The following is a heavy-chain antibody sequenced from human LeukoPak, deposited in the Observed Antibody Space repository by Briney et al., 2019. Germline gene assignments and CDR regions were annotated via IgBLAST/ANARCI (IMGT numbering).Heavy chain of an antibody. Sequence: ASVKVSCKASGNTFSSNFLHWVRQAPGQGLEWMGIINPTAGSTNYAQKFQGRVTMTRDTSTSTVYMELSSLRSEDTAVYYCARDLSLRGTMGFYYYGMDVWGQGTTVTVSS. CDR1: GNTFSSNF. D-gene: IGHD3-10*01. CDR2: INPTAGST. V-gene: IGHV1-46*01. CDR3: ARDLSLRGTMGFYYYGMDV. J-gene: IGHJ6*02.